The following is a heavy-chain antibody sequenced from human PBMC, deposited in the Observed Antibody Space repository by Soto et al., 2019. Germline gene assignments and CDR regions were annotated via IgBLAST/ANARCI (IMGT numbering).Heavy chain of an antibody. CDR1: GYIFTSYG. J-gene: IGHJ4*02. CDR3: GTGRYGDY. Sequence: QAHLVQSGPEVKKPGASVKVSCKGSGYIFTSYGIAWVRQAPGQGLEWMGWISAHNGKTEYAQKFQGRVTVTKDTSTSTAYLGLRSLRSDASALYYCGTGRYGDYWGQGALVTVSS. D-gene: IGHD4-17*01. V-gene: IGHV1-18*01. CDR2: ISAHNGKT.